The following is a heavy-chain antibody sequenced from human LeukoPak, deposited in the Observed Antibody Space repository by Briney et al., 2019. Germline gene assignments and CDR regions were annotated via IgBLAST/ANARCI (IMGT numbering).Heavy chain of an antibody. V-gene: IGHV3-11*04. CDR1: GFTFSDYH. CDR2: ISSSGSTI. CDR3: ASTDSSGYDAYFDY. D-gene: IGHD3-22*01. Sequence: GGSLRLXCAASGFTFSDYHMSWIRQAPGKGLELVSYISSSGSTIYYAHSVKGRFTISRDNAKNSLYLQMNSLGAEDTAVYYCASTDSSGYDAYFDYWGQGTLVTVSS. J-gene: IGHJ4*02.